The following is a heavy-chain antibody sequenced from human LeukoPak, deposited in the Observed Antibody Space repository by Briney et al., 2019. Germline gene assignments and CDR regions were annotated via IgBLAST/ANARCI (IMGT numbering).Heavy chain of an antibody. CDR1: GFSFGNSA. J-gene: IGHJ6*03. Sequence: GGSLRLSCAVSGFSFGNSAMSWVRQAPGKGLEWISGISASGHYTYTADSLKGRFTISRDNSKNTLYLQMNSLKAEDTALYYCAKDGSWGDYQFYFYIDVWGKGTTVTVSS. V-gene: IGHV3-23*01. CDR3: AKDGSWGDYQFYFYIDV. D-gene: IGHD3-16*01. CDR2: ISASGHYT.